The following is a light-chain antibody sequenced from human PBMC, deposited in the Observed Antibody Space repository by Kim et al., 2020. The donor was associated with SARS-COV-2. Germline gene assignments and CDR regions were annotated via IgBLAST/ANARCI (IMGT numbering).Light chain of an antibody. CDR3: QQSNSTPLT. J-gene: IGKJ4*01. CDR1: QTISNW. CDR2: AAS. V-gene: IGKV1-39*01. Sequence: DIQMTQSPSPLSASVGDRVTITCRASQTISNWLNWYQQKAGKAPKLLIYAASSLQGGVPSRFSGSGSGTDFTLTISSLQPEDSATYYCQQSNSTPLTFGGGTKVDIK.